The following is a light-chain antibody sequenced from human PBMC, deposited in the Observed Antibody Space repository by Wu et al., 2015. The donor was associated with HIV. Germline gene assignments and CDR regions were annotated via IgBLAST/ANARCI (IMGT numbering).Light chain of an antibody. CDR2: GAS. CDR1: QSISSSY. Sequence: EIVLTQSPGTLSLSPGERVTLSCRASQSISSSYLAWYQQKPGQAPRLLIYGASSRSTGIPDRFSGSGSGTDFTLSIRRLEPEDFAVYYCHQYGSSPYSFGQGTKLDI. CDR3: HQYGSSPYS. J-gene: IGKJ2*03. V-gene: IGKV3-20*01.